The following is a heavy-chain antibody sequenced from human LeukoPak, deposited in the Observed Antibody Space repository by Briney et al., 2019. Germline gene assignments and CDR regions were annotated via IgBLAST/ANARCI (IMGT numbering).Heavy chain of an antibody. CDR3: AKDRPNYHESNGHYYRPNGDY. J-gene: IGHJ4*02. V-gene: IGHV3-23*01. CDR1: GFTFNIYS. D-gene: IGHD3-22*01. Sequence: GGSLRVSCAASGFTFNIYSMSWVRQAPGKRLEWVSSITSSGDATFYADSVKDRFTISRDNSKNTLYLQMSRLRAEDTAVYYCAKDRPNYHESNGHYYRPNGDYWGQGTLVTVSS. CDR2: ITSSGDAT.